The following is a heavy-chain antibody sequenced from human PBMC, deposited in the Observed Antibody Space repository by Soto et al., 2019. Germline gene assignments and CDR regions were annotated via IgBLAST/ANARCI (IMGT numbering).Heavy chain of an antibody. CDR2: ILPGESDT. CDR1: GNTFTSYW. Sequence: GESLKISCKGYGNTFTSYWIGWVRQVPGKGLEWMGIILPGESDTRYSPSFHGQVPMSADKSISTAYLHWSSRTASDTAMYYCARLLYSYGPFDYWGQGTMVTVSS. V-gene: IGHV5-51*01. D-gene: IGHD5-18*01. J-gene: IGHJ4*02. CDR3: ARLLYSYGPFDY.